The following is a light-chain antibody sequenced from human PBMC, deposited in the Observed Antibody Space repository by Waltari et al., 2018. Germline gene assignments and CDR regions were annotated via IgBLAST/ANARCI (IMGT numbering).Light chain of an antibody. CDR2: EGS. CDR1: SSDAGSDNL. J-gene: IGLJ3*02. V-gene: IGLV2-23*01. CDR3: CSYAGSSTWV. Sequence: QSALTQPASVSGSPGQSITLSCTGTSSDAGSDNLVPWYQTHPGKAPKRMIYEGSKRPSGVSNRFSGSKSGNTASLTISGLQAEDEADYYCCSYAGSSTWVFGGGTKLTVL.